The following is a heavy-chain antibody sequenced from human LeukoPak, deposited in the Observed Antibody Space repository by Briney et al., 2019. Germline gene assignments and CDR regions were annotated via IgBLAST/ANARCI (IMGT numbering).Heavy chain of an antibody. Sequence: RASVKVSCKASGYTFTAYYMHWVRQAPGQGLEWMGWINPNSGGTDYSQKFQGRVTMTRDTSISTAYMELSNLRFDDRAVYYCVRDFIAAAGTGAWGQGTLVTVSS. J-gene: IGHJ5*02. D-gene: IGHD6-13*01. V-gene: IGHV1-2*02. CDR1: GYTFTAYY. CDR3: VRDFIAAAGTGA. CDR2: INPNSGGT.